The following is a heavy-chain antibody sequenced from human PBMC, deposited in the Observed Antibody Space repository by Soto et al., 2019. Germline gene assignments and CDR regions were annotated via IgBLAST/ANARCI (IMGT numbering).Heavy chain of an antibody. Sequence: SETLSLTCTVSSGSISSSSSYWGWIRQPPGKGLEWIGSIYYSGNTYYKPSLKSRVTISIDSSKTQFSLKLNSVTTADTAVYYCARAPYGDYHPFWLDYWGQGTLVTVSS. V-gene: IGHV4-39*01. CDR2: IYYSGNT. D-gene: IGHD4-17*01. CDR3: ARAPYGDYHPFWLDY. J-gene: IGHJ4*02. CDR1: SGSISSSSSY.